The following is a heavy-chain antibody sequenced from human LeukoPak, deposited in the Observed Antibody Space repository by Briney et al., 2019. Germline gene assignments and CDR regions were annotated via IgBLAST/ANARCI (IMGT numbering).Heavy chain of an antibody. D-gene: IGHD2/OR15-2a*01. CDR2: VHLDGRT. V-gene: IGHV4-4*02. CDR1: GGSISSTNW. CDR3: AREGGPFRPLDY. J-gene: IGHJ4*02. Sequence: SETLSLTCGVSGGSISSTNWWTWVRQPPGKGLERIGEVHLDGRTNYNPSLQSRLTMSVDFSENHISLKLTSVTAADTAVYYCAREGGPFRPLDYSGQGTLVTVSS.